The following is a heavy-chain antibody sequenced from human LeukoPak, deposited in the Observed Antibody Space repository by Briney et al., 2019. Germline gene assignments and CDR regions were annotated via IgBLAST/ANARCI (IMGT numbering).Heavy chain of an antibody. CDR3: ARQAGYSSSLDY. CDR1: GGSFSGYY. CDR2: INHSRNS. J-gene: IGHJ4*02. Sequence: SETLSLTCAVYGGSFSGYYWSWIRQPPGKGLGGSGKINHSRNSSYNPSLERRINISVVTFKTQFSLKMTAVNGADMAVCYCARQAGYSSSLDYWGQRTLVTVSA. V-gene: IGHV4-34*01. D-gene: IGHD6-13*01.